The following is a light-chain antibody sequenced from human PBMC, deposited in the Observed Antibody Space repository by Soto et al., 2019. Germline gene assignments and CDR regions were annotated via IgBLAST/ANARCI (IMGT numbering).Light chain of an antibody. J-gene: IGKJ1*01. V-gene: IGKV1-39*01. Sequence: DIQMTQSPSSLSAYVGDRVTITCRASQSISSYLNWYLQKPGKAPKLLIYAASSLQSGVPSRFSGSGSGTDFSLTISSLQPEDFATYYCQQSYTASRTFGQGTMVEIK. CDR1: QSISSY. CDR3: QQSYTASRT. CDR2: AAS.